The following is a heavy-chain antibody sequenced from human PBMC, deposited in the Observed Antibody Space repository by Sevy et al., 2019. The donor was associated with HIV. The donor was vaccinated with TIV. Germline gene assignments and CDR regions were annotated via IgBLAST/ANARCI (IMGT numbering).Heavy chain of an antibody. D-gene: IGHD6-13*01. V-gene: IGHV4-34*01. Sequence: SETLSLTCAVYGGSFSGYYWSWIRQPPGKGLEWIGEINHSGSTNYNPSLKSRVTISVDTSKNQFSLKLSSVTAADTAVYDCARLGGYGSSWYGGNYYMDVWGKGTTVTVSS. J-gene: IGHJ6*03. CDR3: ARLGGYGSSWYGGNYYMDV. CDR1: GGSFSGYY. CDR2: INHSGST.